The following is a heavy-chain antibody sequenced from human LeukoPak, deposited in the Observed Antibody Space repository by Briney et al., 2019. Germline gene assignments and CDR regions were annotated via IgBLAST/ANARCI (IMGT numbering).Heavy chain of an antibody. CDR3: ARGSVAGLDY. CDR2: INPNSGGT. D-gene: IGHD6-19*01. J-gene: IGHJ4*02. Sequence: VASVKVSCKAFGYTFSSYGITWVRQAPGQGLEWMGWINPNSGGTNYAQKFQGWVTMTRDTSISTAYMELSRLRSDDTAVYYCARGSVAGLDYWGEGTLVTVSS. V-gene: IGHV1-2*04. CDR1: GYTFSSYG.